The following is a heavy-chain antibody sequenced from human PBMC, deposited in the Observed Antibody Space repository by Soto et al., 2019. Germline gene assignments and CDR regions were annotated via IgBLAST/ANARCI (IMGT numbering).Heavy chain of an antibody. J-gene: IGHJ4*02. Sequence: EVHLVESGGLVVQPGGSLRLSCAASGFSFDDYTMHWVRQSPGKGLDWVSLISWDGGTTLYADSVKGRFTISRDNRKNSLFLQMNILRAEDTALYYCAKDMEMGSTHFDSWGQGTLVTVSS. CDR2: ISWDGGTT. V-gene: IGHV3-43*01. CDR1: GFSFDDYT. CDR3: AKDMEMGSTHFDS. D-gene: IGHD2-15*01.